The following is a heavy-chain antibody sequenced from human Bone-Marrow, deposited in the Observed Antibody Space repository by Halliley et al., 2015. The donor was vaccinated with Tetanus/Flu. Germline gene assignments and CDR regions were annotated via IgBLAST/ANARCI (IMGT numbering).Heavy chain of an antibody. Sequence: SLRLSCAASGFSFNTYGVHWVRQIPGKGLEWVAVISYDGYNKDYAESVKGRFTISRDNSKNTLYLQMNSLRAEDTAVYFCAKDRQYCSGPNCYGFDYGMDVWGQGTTVTVSS. CDR3: AKDRQYCSGPNCYGFDYGMDV. CDR1: GFSFNTYG. J-gene: IGHJ6*02. CDR2: ISYDGYNK. D-gene: IGHD2-2*01. V-gene: IGHV3-30*18.